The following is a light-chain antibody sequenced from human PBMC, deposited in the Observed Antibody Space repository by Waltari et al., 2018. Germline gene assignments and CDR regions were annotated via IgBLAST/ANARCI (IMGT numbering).Light chain of an antibody. CDR2: WAF. J-gene: IGKJ1*01. V-gene: IGKV4-1*01. CDR3: HQYYNTPRT. CDR1: QSVLYSSNNKNY. Sequence: DIVMTQSPDSLAVSLGERATIHCKSSQSVLYSSNNKNYLAWYQQKPGQPPKLLIYWAFTRESGVPDRLSGSGSVTDFPLTISSLQAEDVAVYYCHQYYNTPRTFGQGTKVEIK.